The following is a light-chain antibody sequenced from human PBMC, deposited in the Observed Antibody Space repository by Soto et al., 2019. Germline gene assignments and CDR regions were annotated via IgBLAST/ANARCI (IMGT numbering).Light chain of an antibody. CDR2: GNS. CDR3: QSYDSSLNGLL. Sequence: QSVLTQPPSVSGAPGQRVTISCTGSSSNIGAGYDVHWYQQLPGTAPKLLIYGNSNRPSGVPDRFSGSKSGTSASLAITGLQAEDEADYYCQSYDSSLNGLLFGGGTKLTDL. V-gene: IGLV1-40*01. CDR1: SSNIGAGYD. J-gene: IGLJ2*01.